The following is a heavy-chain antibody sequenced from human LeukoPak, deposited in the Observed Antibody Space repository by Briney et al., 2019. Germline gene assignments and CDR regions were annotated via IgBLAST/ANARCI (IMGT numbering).Heavy chain of an antibody. V-gene: IGHV1-8*01. J-gene: IGHJ5*02. CDR2: MNPNSGNT. D-gene: IGHD3-22*01. CDR3: AVDYDSSGP. Sequence: ASVKVSCKASGYTFTSFDINWVRQATGQGLEWMGWMNPNSGNTGYAQKFQGRVSLTRNNSIGTAYMGLSSLTSDDTAVYYCAVDYDSSGPWGQGTLVTVSS. CDR1: GYTFTSFD.